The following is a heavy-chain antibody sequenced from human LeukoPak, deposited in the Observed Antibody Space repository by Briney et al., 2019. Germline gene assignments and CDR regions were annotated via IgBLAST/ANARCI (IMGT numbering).Heavy chain of an antibody. CDR1: GGTFSSYA. CDR2: ISAYNGNT. J-gene: IGHJ6*02. Sequence: ASVKVSCKASGGTFSSYAISWVRQAPGQGLEWMGWISAYNGNTNYAQKLQGRVTMTTDTSTSTAYMELRSLRSDDTAVYYCAREISGSLYGMDVWGQGTTVTVSS. CDR3: AREISGSLYGMDV. D-gene: IGHD3-10*01. V-gene: IGHV1-18*01.